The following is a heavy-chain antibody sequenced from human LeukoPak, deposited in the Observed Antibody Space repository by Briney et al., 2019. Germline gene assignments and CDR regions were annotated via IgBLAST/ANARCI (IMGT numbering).Heavy chain of an antibody. J-gene: IGHJ3*02. D-gene: IGHD3-16*02. V-gene: IGHV4-59*12. CDR1: GGSINNYY. CDR2: IYYTGSI. CDR3: AREGWGANVGI. Sequence: SETLSLTCTVSGGSINNYYWSWIRQPPGKGLEWIGYIYYTGSINYNPSLRSRVTISVDTSKNQFSLKLSSVTAADTAVYYCAREGWGANVGIWGQGTMVTVSS.